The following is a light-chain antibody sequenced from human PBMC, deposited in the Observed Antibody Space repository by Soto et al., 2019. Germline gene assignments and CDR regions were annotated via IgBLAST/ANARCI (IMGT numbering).Light chain of an antibody. CDR1: QSVSSSD. CDR3: QHYGTSPPYT. Sequence: EIVLTQSPGTLSLSPGEWATLSCRASQSVSSSDLAWYQQKPGQAPRLLIYGASSRATGIPDRFSGSGSGTDFTLTISRLESEDFAVYFCQHYGTSPPYTFGQGTKLDIK. V-gene: IGKV3-20*01. CDR2: GAS. J-gene: IGKJ2*01.